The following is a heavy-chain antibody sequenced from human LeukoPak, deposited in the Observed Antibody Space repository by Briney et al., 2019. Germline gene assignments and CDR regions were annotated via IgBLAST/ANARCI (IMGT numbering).Heavy chain of an antibody. V-gene: IGHV3-7*01. CDR2: IKQDGSEK. J-gene: IGHJ6*03. D-gene: IGHD3-3*01. CDR1: GFTFSNAW. CDR3: ARGGVSLGYYYYYYMDV. Sequence: PGGSLRLSCAASGFTFSNAWMSWVRQAPGEGLEWVANIKQDGSEKYYVDSVKGRFTISRDNAKNSLYLQMNSLRAEDTAVYYCARGGVSLGYYYYYYMDVWGKGTTATVSS.